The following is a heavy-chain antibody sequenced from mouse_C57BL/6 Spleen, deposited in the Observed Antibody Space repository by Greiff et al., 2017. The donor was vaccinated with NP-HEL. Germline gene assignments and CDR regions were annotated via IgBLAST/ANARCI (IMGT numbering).Heavy chain of an antibody. CDR1: GYTFTDYE. Sequence: VQLQQSGAELVRPGASVTLSCKASGYTFTDYEMHWVKQTSVHGLEWIGAIDPETGGTAYNQKFKGKAILTADKSSSTAYMELRSLTSEDSAVYYCTVYDGYLFAYWGQGTLVTVSA. V-gene: IGHV1-15*01. CDR2: IDPETGGT. D-gene: IGHD2-3*01. J-gene: IGHJ3*01. CDR3: TVYDGYLFAY.